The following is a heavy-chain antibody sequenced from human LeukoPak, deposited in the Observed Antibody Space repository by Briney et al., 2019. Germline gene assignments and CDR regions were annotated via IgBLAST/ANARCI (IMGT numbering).Heavy chain of an antibody. Sequence: SETLSLTCTVSGGSVSINSYYWGRIRQPPGKGLEWIGNIYYSGITYYNPSLKSRVTISVDTSKNQFSLKLSSVTAADTAVYYCAREVGRGHTFGSNYWGQGTLVTVSS. CDR1: GGSVSINSYY. D-gene: IGHD5-18*01. CDR2: IYYSGIT. V-gene: IGHV4-39*02. CDR3: AREVGRGHTFGSNY. J-gene: IGHJ4*02.